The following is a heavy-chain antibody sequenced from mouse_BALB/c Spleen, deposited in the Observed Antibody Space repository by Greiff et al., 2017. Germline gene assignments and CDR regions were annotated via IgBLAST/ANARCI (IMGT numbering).Heavy chain of an antibody. D-gene: IGHD2-14*01. CDR3: NACNRYDGEYYAMDY. J-gene: IGHJ4*01. CDR1: GFNIKDYY. CDR2: IDPENGDT. V-gene: IGHV14-4*02. Sequence: VQLQQSGAELVRSGASVKLSCTASGFNIKDYYMHWVKQRPEQGLEWIGWIDPENGDTEYAPKFQGKATMTADTSSNTAYLQLSSLTSEDTAVYYCNACNRYDGEYYAMDYWGQGTSVTVSS.